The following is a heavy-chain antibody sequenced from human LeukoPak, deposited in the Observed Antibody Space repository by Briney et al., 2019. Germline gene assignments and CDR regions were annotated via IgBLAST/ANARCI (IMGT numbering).Heavy chain of an antibody. Sequence: GGSLRLSCAASGFTFSSYAMSCVRQAPGKGPEWVAVISYDGSNKYYADSVKGRFTISRDNSKNTLYLQMNSLRAEDTAVYYCAITGDSSGYSFDYWGQGTLVTVSS. CDR1: GFTFSSYA. D-gene: IGHD3-22*01. J-gene: IGHJ4*02. CDR3: AITGDSSGYSFDY. CDR2: ISYDGSNK. V-gene: IGHV3-30*03.